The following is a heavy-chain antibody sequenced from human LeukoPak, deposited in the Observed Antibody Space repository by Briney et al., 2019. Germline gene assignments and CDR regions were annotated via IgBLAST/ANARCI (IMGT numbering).Heavy chain of an antibody. Sequence: PGGSLILSCAASGFTFSSYAMTWVRQAPGKGLEWVSAISGSGHNTYYADSVKGRFTISRDNSKNTVYLQMNSLRAEDTALYYCAKWREGTMVYFDYWGQGTLVTVSS. D-gene: IGHD3-10*01. CDR2: ISGSGHNT. V-gene: IGHV3-23*01. CDR1: GFTFSSYA. CDR3: AKWREGTMVYFDY. J-gene: IGHJ4*02.